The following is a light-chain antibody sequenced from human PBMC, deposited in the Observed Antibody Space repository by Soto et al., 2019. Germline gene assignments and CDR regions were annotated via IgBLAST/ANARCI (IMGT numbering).Light chain of an antibody. J-gene: IGKJ2*01. CDR2: GAS. CDR3: QQYNNWPPYT. CDR1: QSVSSN. V-gene: IGKV3-15*01. Sequence: EIVMTQSPATLSVSPGERATLSCRASQSVSSNLAWYQQKPGQAPRLLIYGASTRATGIPYRFSGRGSGTEFTLTISSLHSEDCAVYYCQQYNNWPPYTFGQETNLEI.